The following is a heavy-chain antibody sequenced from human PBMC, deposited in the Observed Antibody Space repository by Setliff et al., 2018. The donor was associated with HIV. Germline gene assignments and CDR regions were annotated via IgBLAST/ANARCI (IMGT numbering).Heavy chain of an antibody. CDR2: IWPDDSDA. V-gene: IGHV5-51*01. CDR3: ARLSKFYDFWTPNY. J-gene: IGHJ4*02. CDR1: GYSFTNYW. D-gene: IGHD3-3*01. Sequence: GASLKISCKASGYSFTNYWVGWVRQMPDNGLEWVGLIWPDDSDAIYNPSFQGQVTLSADKSITTVYLQWSSLETPDTAMYYCARLSKFYDFWTPNYWGQGTLVTVSS.